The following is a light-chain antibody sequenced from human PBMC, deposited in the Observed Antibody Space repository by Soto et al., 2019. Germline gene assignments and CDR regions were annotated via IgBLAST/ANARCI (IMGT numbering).Light chain of an antibody. Sequence: DIVLTQSPGTLSLSPGERATLSCRASQSVSSSYFAWYQQKPGQAPRLLIYAASRRASGIPDRFSGSGSGTDFTLTINRLEPEDFAVYYCHQYGSLPYTFGQGTKLEIK. CDR3: HQYGSLPYT. CDR1: QSVSSSY. V-gene: IGKV3-20*01. J-gene: IGKJ2*01. CDR2: AAS.